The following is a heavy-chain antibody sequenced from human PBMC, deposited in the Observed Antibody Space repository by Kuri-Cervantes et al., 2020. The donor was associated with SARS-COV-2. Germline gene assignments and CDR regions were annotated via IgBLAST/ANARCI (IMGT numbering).Heavy chain of an antibody. CDR2: IYYSGST. D-gene: IGHD7-27*01. CDR3: ARFGPQTGDLLSFDAFDI. CDR1: GGSISSSSYY. J-gene: IGHJ3*02. Sequence: GSLRLSCTVSGGSISSSSYYWGWIRQPPGKGLEWIGSIYYSGSTYYNPSLKSRVTISVDTSKNQFSLKLSSVTAADTAVYYCARFGPQTGDLLSFDAFDIWGQGTMVTVSS. V-gene: IGHV4-39*01.